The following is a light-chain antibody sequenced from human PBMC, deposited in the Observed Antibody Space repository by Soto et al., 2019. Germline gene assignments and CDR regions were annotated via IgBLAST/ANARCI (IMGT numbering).Light chain of an antibody. J-gene: IGLJ2*01. Sequence: QSVLTQPPSVSGAPGQRVTISCTGSSSNIGAGYDVHGYQQLPGTAPKLLIYGNGNRPSGVPDRFSGSKSGTSASLAITGLQAEDEADYYCQSYDSSLSVVFGGGTKLTVL. CDR2: GNG. CDR1: SSNIGAGYD. CDR3: QSYDSSLSVV. V-gene: IGLV1-40*01.